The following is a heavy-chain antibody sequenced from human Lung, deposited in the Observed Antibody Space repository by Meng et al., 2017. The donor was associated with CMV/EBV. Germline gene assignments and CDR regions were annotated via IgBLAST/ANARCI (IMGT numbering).Heavy chain of an antibody. V-gene: IGHV3-21*01. D-gene: IGHD6-6*01. CDR3: ARDSSSSYYYYYYYYGLDV. CDR2: ISSSSSYI. J-gene: IGHJ6*02. CDR1: GITFSSYW. Sequence: GESLKISCAASGITFSSYWMSWVRQAPGKGLEWVSSISSSSSYIYYADSVKGRFTISRDNAKNSLYLQMNSLRAEDTAVYYCARDSSSSYYYYYYYYGLDVWGQGTRVTVSS.